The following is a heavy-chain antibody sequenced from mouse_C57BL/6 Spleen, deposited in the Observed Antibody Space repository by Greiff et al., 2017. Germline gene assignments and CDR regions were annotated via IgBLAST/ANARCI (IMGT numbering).Heavy chain of an antibody. CDR2: IWSGGST. J-gene: IGHJ1*03. CDR1: GFSLTSYG. D-gene: IGHD1-1*01. V-gene: IGHV2-2*01. Sequence: QVQLQQSGPGLVQPSQSLSITCTVSGFSLTSYGVHWVRQSPGKGLEWLGVIWSGGSTDYNAAFISRLSISKDNSKSQVFFKMNSLQADDTAIYYCARKQDYYGSSPGYFDVWGTGTTVTVSA. CDR3: ARKQDYYGSSPGYFDV.